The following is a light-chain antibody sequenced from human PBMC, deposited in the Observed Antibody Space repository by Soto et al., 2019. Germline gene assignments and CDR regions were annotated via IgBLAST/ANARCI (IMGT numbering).Light chain of an antibody. CDR3: YSSTGSDTVI. CDR1: TSDIGGYNY. V-gene: IGLV2-14*01. J-gene: IGLJ2*01. Sequence: QSVLTQPASVSGSPGQSITISCTGTTSDIGGYNYVSWYQQYPCKSPKLIIYEVRNRPSGVSNRFSASKSGNTATLTISGLQAADEAVYYCYSSTGSDTVIFGGGTKLTVL. CDR2: EVR.